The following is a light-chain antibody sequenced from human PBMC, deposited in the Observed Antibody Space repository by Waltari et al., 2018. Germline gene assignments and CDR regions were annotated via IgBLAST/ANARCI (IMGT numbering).Light chain of an antibody. CDR2: QDS. CDR1: KLGDNY. J-gene: IGLJ2*01. Sequence: SYELTQSASVSVSPGQTARITCSGDKLGDNYASWYQHKPGQSPVLVMYQDSKRPSGIPERFSGSNSGNTATLTISGTQAMDEADYYCQAWDSSTGIFGGGTKLTVL. V-gene: IGLV3-1*01. CDR3: QAWDSSTGI.